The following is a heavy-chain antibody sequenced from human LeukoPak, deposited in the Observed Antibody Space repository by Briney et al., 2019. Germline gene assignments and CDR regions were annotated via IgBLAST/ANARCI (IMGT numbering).Heavy chain of an antibody. CDR2: IYTSGST. D-gene: IGHD3-22*01. CDR1: GGSISSYY. CDR3: ATTYYYDSSGYYPNTGYYFDY. V-gene: IGHV4-4*07. J-gene: IGHJ4*02. Sequence: SETLSLTCTVSGGSISSYYWSWIRQPAGKGLEWIGRIYTSGSTNYNPSLKSRVTISVDTSKNQFSLKLSSVTAADTAVYYCATTYYYDSSGYYPNTGYYFDYWGQGTLVTVSS.